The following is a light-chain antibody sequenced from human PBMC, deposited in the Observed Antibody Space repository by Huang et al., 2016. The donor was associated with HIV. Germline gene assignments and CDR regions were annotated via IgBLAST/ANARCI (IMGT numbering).Light chain of an antibody. J-gene: IGKJ4*01. Sequence: EIVLTQSPATLSLSPGERVTISCRASQSITTYLAWYQQRPGQAPRLLIYDTFYRATGIPARFSGSGSGTDFTLTINSLEPEDLATYYCQQRSSWPLTFGGGTKVQI. CDR1: QSITTY. V-gene: IGKV3-11*01. CDR3: QQRSSWPLT. CDR2: DTF.